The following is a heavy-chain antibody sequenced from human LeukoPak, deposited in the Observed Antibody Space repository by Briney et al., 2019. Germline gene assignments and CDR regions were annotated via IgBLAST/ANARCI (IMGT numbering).Heavy chain of an antibody. Sequence: SVKVSCKASGGTFSSYAISWVRQAPGQGLEWMGRIIPIFGIANYAQKFQGRVTITADKSTSTAYMELSSLRSEDTAVYYCARDGLVGQWLNLDYWGQGTLVTVSS. V-gene: IGHV1-69*04. D-gene: IGHD6-19*01. CDR2: IIPIFGIA. CDR3: ARDGLVGQWLNLDY. CDR1: GGTFSSYA. J-gene: IGHJ4*02.